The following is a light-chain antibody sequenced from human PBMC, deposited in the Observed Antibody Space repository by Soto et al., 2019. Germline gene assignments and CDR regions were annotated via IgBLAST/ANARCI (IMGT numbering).Light chain of an antibody. J-gene: IGKJ5*01. CDR2: KAS. V-gene: IGKV1-5*03. CDR1: QSISSW. Sequence: DIQMTQSPSSLSASVGDRVTITCRASQSISSWVAWYQQKPGKGPKLLIYKASHLESGVPSRFSGSGSGTEFTLTISSLQPDDFATYYCQHYNSLITFGQGTRLEIK. CDR3: QHYNSLIT.